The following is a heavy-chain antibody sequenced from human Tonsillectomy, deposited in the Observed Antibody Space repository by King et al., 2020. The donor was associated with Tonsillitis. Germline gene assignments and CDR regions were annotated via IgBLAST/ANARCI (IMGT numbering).Heavy chain of an antibody. D-gene: IGHD3-10*01. CDR3: ARKGQKYYYGSGSRYYFDY. J-gene: IGHJ4*02. CDR1: GGSFSGYY. Sequence: VQLQQWGAGLLKPSETLSLTCAVYGGSFSGYYWSWIRQPPGKGLEWIGEINHSGSTNYNPSLKSRVTISVDTSKNQFSLKLCSVTAADTAVYYCARKGQKYYYGSGSRYYFDYWGQGTLVTVSS. V-gene: IGHV4-34*01. CDR2: INHSGST.